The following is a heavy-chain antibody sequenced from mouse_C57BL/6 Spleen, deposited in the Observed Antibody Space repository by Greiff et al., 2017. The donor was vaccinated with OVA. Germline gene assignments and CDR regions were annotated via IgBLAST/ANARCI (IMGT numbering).Heavy chain of an antibody. CDR3: AGHDSNYVFAY. Sequence: QVQLQQSGAELVRPGTSVKVSCKASGYAFTNYLIEWVKQRPGQGLEWIGVINPSSGGTNYNEKFKGKATLTADKSSSTAYMQLSSLTSEDSAVYFCAGHDSNYVFAYWGQGTLVTVSA. V-gene: IGHV1-54*01. D-gene: IGHD2-5*01. CDR2: INPSSGGT. J-gene: IGHJ3*01. CDR1: GYAFTNYL.